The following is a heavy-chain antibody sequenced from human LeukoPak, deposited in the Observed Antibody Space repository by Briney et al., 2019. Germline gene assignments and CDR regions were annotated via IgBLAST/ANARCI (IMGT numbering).Heavy chain of an antibody. Sequence: QAGGSLRLSCGTSGFTFSSYSMNWVRQAPGQGLEWVSYITSTSETIYYADSVKGRFTISRDNAKNSLYLQMNSLRAEDTAVYYCARISVLWFGELLSYDAFDIWGQGTMVTVSS. V-gene: IGHV3-48*01. CDR1: GFTFSSYS. J-gene: IGHJ3*02. CDR3: ARISVLWFGELLSYDAFDI. CDR2: ITSTSETI. D-gene: IGHD3-10*01.